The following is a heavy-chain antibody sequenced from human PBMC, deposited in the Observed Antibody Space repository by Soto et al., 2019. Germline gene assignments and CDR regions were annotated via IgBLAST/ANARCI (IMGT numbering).Heavy chain of an antibody. D-gene: IGHD3-22*01. Sequence: EVQLVESGGGLVKPGGSLRLSCAASGFTFSSYSMNWVRQAPGKGLEWVSSISSSSSYIYYADSVKGRFTISRDNAKNSLYLQMNSLRAEDTAVYYCAVGRYYYASSGYYAYWGQGTLVTVSS. J-gene: IGHJ4*02. V-gene: IGHV3-21*01. CDR1: GFTFSSYS. CDR2: ISSSSSYI. CDR3: AVGRYYYASSGYYAY.